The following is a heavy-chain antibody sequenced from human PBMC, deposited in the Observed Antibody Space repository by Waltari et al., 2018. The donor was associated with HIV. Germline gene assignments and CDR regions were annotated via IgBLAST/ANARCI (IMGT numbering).Heavy chain of an antibody. V-gene: IGHV4-4*02. CDR2: IYHDGSI. CDR3: ATRPPYRMADVRDWFDP. D-gene: IGHD3-16*02. J-gene: IGHJ5*02. Sequence: VQLHESGPGLVKPSGTLSLTCAVSGGSISGTNWWTWVRQPPGKGLEWIGEIYHDGSIKYNPSIQSRVTISIDKSKNQFSLNLSSATAADTAIYYCATRPPYRMADVRDWFDPWGQGTLVIVSS. CDR1: GGSISGTNW.